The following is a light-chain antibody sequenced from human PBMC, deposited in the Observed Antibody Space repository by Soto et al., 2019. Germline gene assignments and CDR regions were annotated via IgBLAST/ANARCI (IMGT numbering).Light chain of an antibody. J-gene: IGKJ5*01. CDR1: QSVTTSL. CDR2: GAS. CDR3: QPYHRGQRIP. V-gene: IGKV3-20*01. Sequence: EIVMTQSAATLSVSPGERATLSCRASQSVTTSLAWYQQKTGQPPRLLISGASRRATGIPDRFSGSGSEKHSTINIKTLEPEHFALYYCQPYHRGQRIPVGKGTRLELK.